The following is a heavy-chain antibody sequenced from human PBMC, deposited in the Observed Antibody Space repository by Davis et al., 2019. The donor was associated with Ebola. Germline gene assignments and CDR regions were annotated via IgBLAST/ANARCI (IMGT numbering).Heavy chain of an antibody. CDR2: TSHNERER. J-gene: IGHJ4*02. CDR1: GFTFSNHA. D-gene: IGHD1-1*01. V-gene: IGHV3-30*04. CDR3: ARVLHDEVLDY. Sequence: PGGSLRLSCVASGFTFSNHAMHWVRQAPGKGLEWVAVTSHNERERFYGESVQGRFTISRDNSENVLYLQMDSLRPDDTAIYFCARVLHDEVLDYWGQGTPVTVSS.